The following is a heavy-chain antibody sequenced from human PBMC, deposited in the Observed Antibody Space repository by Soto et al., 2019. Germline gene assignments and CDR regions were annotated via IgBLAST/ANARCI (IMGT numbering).Heavy chain of an antibody. CDR3: AGGGSGSYSDAFDI. Sequence: EVQLVESGGGLVQPGGSLRLSCAASGFTFSDHYMDWVRQAPGKGLEWVGRTRNKANSYTTEYAASVKGRFTISRDDSKNSLYLQMNSLKTEDTAVYYCAGGGSGSYSDAFDIWGQVTMVTVSS. CDR2: TRNKANSYTT. D-gene: IGHD1-26*01. J-gene: IGHJ3*02. V-gene: IGHV3-72*01. CDR1: GFTFSDHY.